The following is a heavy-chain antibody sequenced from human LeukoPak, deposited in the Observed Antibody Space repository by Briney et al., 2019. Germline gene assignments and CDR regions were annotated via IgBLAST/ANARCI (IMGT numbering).Heavy chain of an antibody. CDR2: IKQDGSEK. CDR3: AREPDSSGYYYAPGYFQH. J-gene: IGHJ1*01. D-gene: IGHD3-22*01. V-gene: IGHV3-7*01. Sequence: PGGSLRLSCAASGFTFSSYWMSWVRQAPGKGREGVANIKQDGSEKYYVDSVKGRFTISRDNAKNSLYLQMNSLRAEDTAVYYCAREPDSSGYYYAPGYFQHWGQGTLVTVSS. CDR1: GFTFSSYW.